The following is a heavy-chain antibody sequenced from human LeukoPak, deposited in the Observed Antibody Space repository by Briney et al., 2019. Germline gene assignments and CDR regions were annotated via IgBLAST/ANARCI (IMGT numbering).Heavy chain of an antibody. CDR1: GGSFSGYY. D-gene: IGHD2-2*01. CDR2: INHSGST. Sequence: SETLSLTCAVYGGSFSGYYWSWIRQPPGKGLEWIGEINHSGSTNYNPSLKSRVTMSVDTSKNQFSLKLSSVTAADTAVYYCARLQAPPGVGYCSSTSCYGYGMDVWGQGTTVTVSS. V-gene: IGHV4-34*01. CDR3: ARLQAPPGVGYCSSTSCYGYGMDV. J-gene: IGHJ6*02.